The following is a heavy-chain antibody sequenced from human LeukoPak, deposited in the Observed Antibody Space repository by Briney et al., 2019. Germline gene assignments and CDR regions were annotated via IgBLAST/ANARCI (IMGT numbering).Heavy chain of an antibody. CDR3: ARRDYYDGTATIAAFDR. D-gene: IGHD3-22*01. Sequence: ASVKVSCKASGGTFSSYAISWVRQAPGQGLEWMGGIIPIFGTANYAQKFQGRVTITADESTSTAYMELSSLRASDTAMYYCARRDYYDGTATIAAFDRWGQGTLVTVSS. J-gene: IGHJ4*02. CDR2: IIPIFGTA. CDR1: GGTFSSYA. V-gene: IGHV1-69*13.